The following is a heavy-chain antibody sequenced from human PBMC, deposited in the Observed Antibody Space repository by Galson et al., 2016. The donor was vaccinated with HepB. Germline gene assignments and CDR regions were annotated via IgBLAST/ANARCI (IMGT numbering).Heavy chain of an antibody. Sequence: SLRLSCAVSGFTLTASAMNWVRQAPGKGLEWIAYIGATNGAIFNADSAKGRFTISKDNAKDSLFLQMNNLGDDDTAVYYCARESGASWYLIDYWGQGTLVTVSS. CDR2: IGATNGAI. J-gene: IGHJ4*02. CDR3: ARESGASWYLIDY. CDR1: GFTLTASA. D-gene: IGHD6-13*01. V-gene: IGHV3-48*02.